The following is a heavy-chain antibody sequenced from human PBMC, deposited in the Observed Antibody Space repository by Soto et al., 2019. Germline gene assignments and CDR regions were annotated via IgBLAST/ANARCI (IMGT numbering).Heavy chain of an antibody. V-gene: IGHV3-30*04. CDR3: ARVATIASYPDY. CDR2: ISYDGSNK. J-gene: IGHJ4*02. D-gene: IGHD5-12*01. Sequence: GGSLRLSCAASGFTFSSYAMHWVRQAPGKGLEWVAVISYDGSNKYYADSVKGRFTISRDNSKNTLYLQMNSLRAEDTAVYYCARVATIASYPDYWGQGTLVTVSS. CDR1: GFTFSSYA.